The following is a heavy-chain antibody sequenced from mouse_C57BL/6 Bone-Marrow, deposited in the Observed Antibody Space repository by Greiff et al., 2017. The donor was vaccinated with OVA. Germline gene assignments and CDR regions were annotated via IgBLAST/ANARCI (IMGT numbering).Heavy chain of an antibody. V-gene: IGHV1-39*01. Sequence: EVQLQQSGPELVKPGASVKISCKASGYSFTDYNMNWVKQSNGKSLEWIGVINPNYGTTSYNQKFKVKATLTVAQSASTAYMQLNSLTSENSAVYYGAFYYGSSYRYFDVWGRGKAVTVTS. CDR2: INPNYGTT. D-gene: IGHD1-1*01. CDR3: AFYYGSSYRYFDV. J-gene: IGHJ1*03. CDR1: GYSFTDYN.